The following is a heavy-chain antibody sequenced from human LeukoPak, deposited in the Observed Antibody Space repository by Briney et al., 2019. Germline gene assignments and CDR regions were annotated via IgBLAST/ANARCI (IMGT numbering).Heavy chain of an antibody. D-gene: IGHD5-24*01. Sequence: GGSLRLSCAASGFTFSSYEMNWVRQAPGKGLEWVSVIYSGGSTNYADSVKGRFTISRDNSKNTLYLQMNSLRAKDTAVYYCAKDLERWFDPWGQGTLVTVSS. CDR3: AKDLERWFDP. CDR1: GFTFSSYE. CDR2: IYSGGST. J-gene: IGHJ5*02. V-gene: IGHV3-66*01.